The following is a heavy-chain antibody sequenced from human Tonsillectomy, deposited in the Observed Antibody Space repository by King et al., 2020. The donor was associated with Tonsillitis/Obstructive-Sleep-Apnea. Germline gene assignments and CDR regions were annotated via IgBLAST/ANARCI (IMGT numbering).Heavy chain of an antibody. CDR2: INAGTGNT. CDR3: ARDRNYFDF. CDR1: GYTFTNYA. V-gene: IGHV1-3*01. J-gene: IGHJ4*02. Sequence: QLVQSGAEVKKPGASVKVSCKASGYTFTNYAMHWVRQAPGHSLEWLGWINAGTGNTKYSQNFQGRGAITRDTSASTAYMELSSLRSEDTAIYYCARDRNYFDFWGQGTLVTVSS.